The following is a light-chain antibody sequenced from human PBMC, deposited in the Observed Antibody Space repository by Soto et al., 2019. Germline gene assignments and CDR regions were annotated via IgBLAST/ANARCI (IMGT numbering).Light chain of an antibody. J-gene: IGKJ1*01. CDR2: DAS. V-gene: IGKV3-15*01. CDR3: QQYEDYSFT. Sequence: EVVRSQSPATLSLSPGASATLSCRASQSVSSNLAWYQQKPGQAPRLLIYDASNRVTGVPARFSGSGSGTEFTLTISSLQPADVATYYCQQYEDYSFTFGQGTKVDIK. CDR1: QSVSSN.